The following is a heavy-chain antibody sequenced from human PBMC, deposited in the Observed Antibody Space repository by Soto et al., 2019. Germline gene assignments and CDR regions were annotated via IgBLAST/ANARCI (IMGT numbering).Heavy chain of an antibody. CDR3: ARDTTPSL. CDR2: IYYSGST. CDR1: GASISSYY. Sequence: QVQLQESGPGLVKPSETLSLTCTVSGASISSYYWSWIRQPPGKGLEWIGYIYYSGSTNYNPSLKSRVTISADTSKNQCSLKLSSVTAADTAMYYCARDTTPSLWGQGTRVTVSS. D-gene: IGHD1-1*01. V-gene: IGHV4-59*01. J-gene: IGHJ4*02.